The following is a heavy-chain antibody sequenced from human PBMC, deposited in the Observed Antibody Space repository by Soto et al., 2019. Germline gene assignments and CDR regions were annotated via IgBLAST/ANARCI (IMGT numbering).Heavy chain of an antibody. V-gene: IGHV1-3*01. D-gene: IGHD3-16*01. Sequence: QVQLVQSGAEVKKPGASVKVSCKASGYTFTRNAIHWVRQAPGQRLEWIGRIKAGNGDTKYSQKFQDRVTITRDTSASAAYMELSTLGSEDTSVYYCARSVNDYSTFDYWGQGTLVTVSS. J-gene: IGHJ4*02. CDR3: ARSVNDYSTFDY. CDR2: IKAGNGDT. CDR1: GYTFTRNA.